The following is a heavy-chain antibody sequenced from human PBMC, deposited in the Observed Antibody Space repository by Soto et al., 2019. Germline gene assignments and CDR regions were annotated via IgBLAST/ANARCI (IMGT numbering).Heavy chain of an antibody. V-gene: IGHV3-30*03. CDR3: ARGRGAYTGGDAFDI. Sequence: GSLSLSCXASGFTFSSYGMHWVRQAPGKGLEWVAVISYDGSNKYYADSVKGRFTISRDNAKNSLYLQMNSLRAEDTAVYYCARGRGAYTGGDAFDIWGQGTMVTVSS. CDR1: GFTFSSYG. D-gene: IGHD1-20*01. J-gene: IGHJ3*02. CDR2: ISYDGSNK.